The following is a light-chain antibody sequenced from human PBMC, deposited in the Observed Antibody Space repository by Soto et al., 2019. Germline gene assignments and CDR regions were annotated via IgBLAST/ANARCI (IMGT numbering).Light chain of an antibody. J-gene: IGLJ2*01. CDR1: SSDVGGNKY. Sequence: QSALTQPASVSGSPGQSITISCTGTSSDVGGNKYVSWYQQHPGKAPKLMIYEVSNRSSGVSNRFSGSKSGNTASLTISGLQAEDEADYYCMSYTSSISTLVFGGGTQLTVL. CDR3: MSYTSSISTLV. V-gene: IGLV2-14*01. CDR2: EVS.